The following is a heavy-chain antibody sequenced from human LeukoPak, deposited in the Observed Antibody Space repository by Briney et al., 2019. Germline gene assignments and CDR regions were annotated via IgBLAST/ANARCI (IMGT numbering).Heavy chain of an antibody. CDR3: AILTCGGNSRGLDY. V-gene: IGHV4-34*01. D-gene: IGHD4-23*01. Sequence: SETLSLTCAVYGGSFSGYYWSWIRQPPGKWLEWIGEINHSGSTNYNPSLKSRVTISVDTSKNQFSLKLSSVCAADTAVFYCAILTCGGNSRGLDYWGQGTLVTVSS. CDR1: GGSFSGYY. CDR2: INHSGST. J-gene: IGHJ4*02.